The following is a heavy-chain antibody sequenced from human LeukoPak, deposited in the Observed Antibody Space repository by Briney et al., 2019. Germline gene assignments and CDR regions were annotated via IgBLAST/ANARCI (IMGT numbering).Heavy chain of an antibody. CDR2: IYYSRST. CDR1: GGSISSYY. Sequence: SETLSLTCTVSGGSISSYYWSWIRQPPGKGLEWIGYIYYSRSTNYNPSLKSRVTISVDTSKNQFSLKLSSVTAADTAVYYCARVTPSGYNYYFDYWGQGTLVTVSS. D-gene: IGHD5-24*01. CDR3: ARVTPSGYNYYFDY. J-gene: IGHJ4*02. V-gene: IGHV4-59*01.